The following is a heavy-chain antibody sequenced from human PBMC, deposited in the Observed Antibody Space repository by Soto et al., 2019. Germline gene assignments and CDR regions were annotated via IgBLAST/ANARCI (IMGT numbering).Heavy chain of an antibody. Sequence: SETLSLTCAVYGGSFSGYYWSWIRQPPGKGLEWIGEINHSGSTNYNPSLKSRVTISVDTSKNQFSLKLSSVTAADTAVYYCARGLIAARPARYWGQGTLVTLSS. V-gene: IGHV4-34*01. J-gene: IGHJ4*02. CDR2: INHSGST. CDR3: ARGLIAARPARY. D-gene: IGHD6-6*01. CDR1: GGSFSGYY.